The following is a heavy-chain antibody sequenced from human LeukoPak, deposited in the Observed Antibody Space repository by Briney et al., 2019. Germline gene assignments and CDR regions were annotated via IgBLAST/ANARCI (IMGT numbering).Heavy chain of an antibody. CDR1: GFTVSSNY. J-gene: IGHJ4*02. V-gene: IGHV3-53*01. CDR3: ARGHYYDSSGYYYFDY. D-gene: IGHD3-22*01. Sequence: GGSLRLSCAASGFTVSSNYMSWVRQAPGKGLEWVSVIYSGGSTYYADSVKGRFTISRDNAKNSLYLQMNSLRAEDTAVYYCARGHYYDSSGYYYFDYWGQGTLVTVSS. CDR2: IYSGGST.